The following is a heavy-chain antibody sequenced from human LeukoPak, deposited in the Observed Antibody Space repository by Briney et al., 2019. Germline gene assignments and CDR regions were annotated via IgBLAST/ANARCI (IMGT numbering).Heavy chain of an antibody. CDR3: ASLSYDSSGYTSDEYYYYGMDV. D-gene: IGHD3-22*01. CDR2: IYHSGST. J-gene: IGHJ6*02. V-gene: IGHV4-4*02. CDR1: GGSISSSNW. Sequence: SGTLSLTCAVSGGSISSSNWWSWVRQPPGKGLEWIGEIYHSGSTNYNPSLKSRVTISVDKSKNQFSLKLSSVTAADTAVYYCASLSYDSSGYTSDEYYYYGMDVWGQGTTVTVSS.